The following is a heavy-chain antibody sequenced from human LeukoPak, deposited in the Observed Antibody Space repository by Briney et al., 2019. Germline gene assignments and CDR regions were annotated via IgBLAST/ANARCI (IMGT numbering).Heavy chain of an antibody. J-gene: IGHJ4*02. Sequence: GGSLRLSCAASGFTFSSYWMSWVRQAPGKGLEWVANIKQDGSEKYYVGSVKGRFTISRDNAKNSLYLQMNSLRAEDTAVYYCARDFFTRITMIVVVSGRRVDYWGQGTLVTVSS. CDR2: IKQDGSEK. CDR1: GFTFSSYW. CDR3: ARDFFTRITMIVVVSGRRVDY. V-gene: IGHV3-7*01. D-gene: IGHD3-22*01.